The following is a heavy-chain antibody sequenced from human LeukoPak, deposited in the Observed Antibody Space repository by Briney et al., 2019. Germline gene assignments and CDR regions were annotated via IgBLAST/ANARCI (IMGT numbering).Heavy chain of an antibody. Sequence: GGSLRLSCAASGFTFSSYAMSWVRQAPGKGLEWVSGISGSDGSTNYADSVKGRFTISRENSKNTLYLQMNSLRAEDTAVYYCARHSIEGYYSYMDVWGKGTTVTVSS. CDR1: GFTFSSYA. CDR3: ARHSIEGYYSYMDV. CDR2: ISGSDGST. V-gene: IGHV3-23*01. D-gene: IGHD6-6*01. J-gene: IGHJ6*03.